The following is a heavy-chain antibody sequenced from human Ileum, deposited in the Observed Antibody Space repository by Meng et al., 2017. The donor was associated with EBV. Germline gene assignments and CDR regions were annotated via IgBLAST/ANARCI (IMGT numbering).Heavy chain of an antibody. CDR2: ISFAANNK. Sequence: QVQLVESGGGGVQPGMSLRLSCTASGFTVSSYTMHWVRQAPGKGLEWVAVISFAANNKYYADSVKGRFTISRDNSRNTLYLQMDSLRPEDTAVYYCAKDLCSGGSCYSGDYNWFDPWGQGALVTVSS. D-gene: IGHD2-15*01. CDR3: AKDLCSGGSCYSGDYNWFDP. J-gene: IGHJ5*02. CDR1: GFTVSSYT. V-gene: IGHV3-30-3*01.